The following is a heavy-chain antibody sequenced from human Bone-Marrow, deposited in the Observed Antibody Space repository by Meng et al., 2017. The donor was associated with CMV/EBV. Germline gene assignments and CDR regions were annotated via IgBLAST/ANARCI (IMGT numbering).Heavy chain of an antibody. CDR3: ARRVRSSNWFDP. CDR1: GGSISSSSYY. Sequence: GSLRLSCTVSGGSISSSSYYWGWIRQPPGKGLEWIGSIYYSGSTYYNPSLKSRVTISVDTRKNQFSLKLSSVSAADTAVYYCARRVRSSNWFDPGGQRTLVTVSS. V-gene: IGHV4-39*01. D-gene: IGHD2-21*01. J-gene: IGHJ5*02. CDR2: IYYSGST.